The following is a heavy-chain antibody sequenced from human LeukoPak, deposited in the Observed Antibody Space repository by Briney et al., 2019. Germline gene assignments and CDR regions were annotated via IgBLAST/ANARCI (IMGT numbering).Heavy chain of an antibody. CDR3: ARDYGGSSPFDY. Sequence: GGSLRLSCAASGFTFSSFEMQWGGQAPGKGLGWVSYIISSCITIYYADSVKGRFAISRDNAKNSLYLQMNGLRAEDTAVYYCARDYGGSSPFDYWGQGTLVTVSS. CDR1: GFTFSSFE. CDR2: IISSCITI. J-gene: IGHJ4*02. D-gene: IGHD4-23*01. V-gene: IGHV3-48*03.